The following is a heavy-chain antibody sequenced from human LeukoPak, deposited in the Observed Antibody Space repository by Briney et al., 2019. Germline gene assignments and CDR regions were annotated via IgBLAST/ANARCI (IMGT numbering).Heavy chain of an antibody. Sequence: GGSLRLSCAASGFTFSSYSMNWVRQAPGKGLEWVSSISSSSSYIYYADSVKGPFTISRDNAKNSLYLQMNSLRAEDTAVNYCARGYSYGYGGGNDFDYWGQGTLVTVSS. CDR2: ISSSSSYI. J-gene: IGHJ4*02. CDR1: GFTFSSYS. D-gene: IGHD5-18*01. V-gene: IGHV3-21*01. CDR3: ARGYSYGYGGGNDFDY.